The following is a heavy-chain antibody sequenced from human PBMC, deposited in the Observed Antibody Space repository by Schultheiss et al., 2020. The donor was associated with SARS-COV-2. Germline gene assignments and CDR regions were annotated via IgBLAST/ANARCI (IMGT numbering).Heavy chain of an antibody. J-gene: IGHJ4*02. CDR1: GGSFSGYY. Sequence: SETLSLTCAVYGGSFSGYYWSWIRQHPGKGLEWIGYIYYSGSTYYNPSLKSRVTISVDTSKNQFSLKLSSVTAADTAVYYCARGPAGYSYGFVDYWGQGTLVTVSS. V-gene: IGHV4-34*01. CDR2: IYYSGST. D-gene: IGHD5-18*01. CDR3: ARGPAGYSYGFVDY.